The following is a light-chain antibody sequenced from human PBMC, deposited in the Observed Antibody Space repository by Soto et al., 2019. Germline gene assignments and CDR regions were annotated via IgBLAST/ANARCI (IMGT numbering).Light chain of an antibody. CDR3: MQGTYWPRLT. V-gene: IGKV2-30*01. Sequence: DVVMTQSPLSLPVTLGQPASISCRSSQSLVYSDGNTYLNWFHQRPGQSARRLIYKVSNRDSGDPDRFSGRGSGTDFTLKISTVEAEDVGVYYCMQGTYWPRLTFGGGTKVEIK. CDR1: QSLVYSDGNTY. CDR2: KVS. J-gene: IGKJ4*01.